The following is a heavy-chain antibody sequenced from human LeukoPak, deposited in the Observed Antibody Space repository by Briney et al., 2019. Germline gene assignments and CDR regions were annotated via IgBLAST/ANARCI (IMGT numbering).Heavy chain of an antibody. CDR3: ARDDLRAYFDY. D-gene: IGHD4-17*01. Sequence: ASVKVSCKASGYTITGYYMHWVRQAPGQGLEWMGWINPNSGGTNYAQKFQDRVTMTRDTSISTAYMELSRLRSDDTAVYYCARDDLRAYFDYWGQGTLVTVSS. CDR2: INPNSGGT. J-gene: IGHJ4*02. V-gene: IGHV1-2*02. CDR1: GYTITGYY.